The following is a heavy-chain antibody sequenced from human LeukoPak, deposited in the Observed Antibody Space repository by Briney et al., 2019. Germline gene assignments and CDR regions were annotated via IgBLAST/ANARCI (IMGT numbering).Heavy chain of an antibody. Sequence: GASVKVSCKASGYTFTKYDTSWVRQAPAQGLEWMGWINPNSGGTNYAQKFQGRVTMTRDTSIGTAYMDLSRLKSDDTAVYYCARDKFSSSLTPDYWGQGTLVTVSS. J-gene: IGHJ4*02. D-gene: IGHD6-13*01. CDR1: GYTFTKYD. CDR2: INPNSGGT. CDR3: ARDKFSSSLTPDY. V-gene: IGHV1-2*02.